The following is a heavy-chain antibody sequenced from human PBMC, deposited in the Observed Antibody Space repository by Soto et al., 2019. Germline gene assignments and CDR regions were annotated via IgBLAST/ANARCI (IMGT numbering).Heavy chain of an antibody. CDR3: ARLGYDKAPDAFDI. J-gene: IGHJ3*02. CDR2: IYPGDSDT. V-gene: IGHV5-51*01. Sequence: GESLKNSYKDSGYSFTSYWIGWVRQMPGKGLEWMGIIYPGDSDTRYSPSFQGQVTISADKSISTAYLQWSSLKASDTAMYYCARLGYDKAPDAFDIWGQGTMVTVSS. CDR1: GYSFTSYW. D-gene: IGHD3-22*01.